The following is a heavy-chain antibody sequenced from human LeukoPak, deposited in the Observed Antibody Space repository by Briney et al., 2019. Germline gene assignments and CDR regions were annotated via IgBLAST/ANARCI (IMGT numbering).Heavy chain of an antibody. CDR2: INHSGST. Sequence: SETLSLTCAVYGGSFSGYYWSWIRQPPGKGLEWIGEINHSGSTSYNPSLKSRVTISVDTSKNQFSLKLSSVTAADTAVYYCARDGFGAAMGYWGQGTLVTVSS. V-gene: IGHV4-34*01. CDR3: ARDGFGAAMGY. D-gene: IGHD3-10*01. CDR1: GGSFSGYY. J-gene: IGHJ4*02.